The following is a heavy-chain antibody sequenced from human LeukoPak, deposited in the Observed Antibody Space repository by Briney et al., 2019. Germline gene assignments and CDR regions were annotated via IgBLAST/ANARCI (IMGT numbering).Heavy chain of an antibody. Sequence: GGSLRLSCAASGFTFSAYWMSWVRQAPGKGLEWVSAISGSGGSTYYADSVKGRFTISRDNSKNTLYLQMNSLRAEDTAVYYCAKVAGGGDAFDIWGQGTMVTVSS. CDR3: AKVAGGGDAFDI. J-gene: IGHJ3*02. V-gene: IGHV3-23*01. CDR2: ISGSGGST. CDR1: GFTFSAYW.